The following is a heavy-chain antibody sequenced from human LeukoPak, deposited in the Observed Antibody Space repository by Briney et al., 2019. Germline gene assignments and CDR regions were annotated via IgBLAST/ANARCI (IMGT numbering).Heavy chain of an antibody. CDR3: ATESSYCSGGSCPDY. J-gene: IGHJ4*02. CDR1: GGSISSDY. D-gene: IGHD2-15*01. CDR2: IYYSGST. V-gene: IGHV4-59*01. Sequence: PSETLSLTCTVSGGSISSDYWTWIRQPPGKGLVWIGYIYYSGSTNYNPSPKSRVTISVDTSKNQFSLKLSSVTAADTAVYYCATESSYCSGGSCPDYWGQGTLVTVSS.